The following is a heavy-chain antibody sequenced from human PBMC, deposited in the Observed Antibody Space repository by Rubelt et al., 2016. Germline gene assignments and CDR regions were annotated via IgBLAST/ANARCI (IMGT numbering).Heavy chain of an antibody. CDR3: ARGYSSGWYVVY. CDR1: GYTFSNYA. D-gene: IGHD6-19*01. Sequence: QVQLVQSGAEVKKPGASVKVSCKASGYTFSNYALHWVRQAPGQRLEWMGWINGGNGDTKYSQNLQGRVTITRDTSRSTAYMELSSLRSEDTAVYYCARGYSSGWYVVYWGQGTLVTVSP. V-gene: IGHV1-3*01. J-gene: IGHJ4*02. CDR2: INGGNGDT.